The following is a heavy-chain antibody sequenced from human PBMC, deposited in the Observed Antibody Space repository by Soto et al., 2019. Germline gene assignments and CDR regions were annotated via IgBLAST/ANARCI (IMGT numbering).Heavy chain of an antibody. V-gene: IGHV4-34*01. CDR1: GGSFSGYY. CDR2: INHSGST. D-gene: IGHD2-15*01. J-gene: IGHJ6*02. Sequence: SETLSLTCAVYGGSFSGYYWSWIRQPPGKELEWIGEINHSGSTNYNPSLKSRVTISVDTSKNQFSLKLSSVTAADTAVYYCTRVRKLGLYWYYYGMDVWGQGTTVTVSS. CDR3: TRVRKLGLYWYYYGMDV.